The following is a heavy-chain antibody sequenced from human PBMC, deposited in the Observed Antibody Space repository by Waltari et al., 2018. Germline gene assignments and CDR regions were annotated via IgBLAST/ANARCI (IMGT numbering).Heavy chain of an antibody. Sequence: EVQLVESGGGLVNRGGSLSLSCAASGFSSADGWMNWVRQAPGKGLEWVGRIRSKSAGGILEYAAPVKGRFTISRDDSKNTAYLQMNSLKIEDTAFYYCTTNVGSTWPPRWGQGTLVTVSS. CDR2: IRSKSAGGIL. CDR3: TTNVGSTWPPR. V-gene: IGHV3-15*07. J-gene: IGHJ4*02. CDR1: GFSSADGW. D-gene: IGHD6-13*01.